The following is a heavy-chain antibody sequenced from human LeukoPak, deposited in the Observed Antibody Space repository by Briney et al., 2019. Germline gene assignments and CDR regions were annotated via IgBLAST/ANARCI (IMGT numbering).Heavy chain of an antibody. V-gene: IGHV3-74*01. CDR3: ARGGYCSSSTCYEEVY. CDR1: GFTFSSYW. Sequence: GGSLRLSCAASGFTFSSYWMHWVRQAPGKGLVWVSRIKSDGSSTTYADSVKGRFTISRDNAKNTLYLQMNSLRAEDTAVYCCARGGYCSSSTCYEEVYWGQGTLVTVSS. J-gene: IGHJ4*02. D-gene: IGHD2-2*01. CDR2: IKSDGSST.